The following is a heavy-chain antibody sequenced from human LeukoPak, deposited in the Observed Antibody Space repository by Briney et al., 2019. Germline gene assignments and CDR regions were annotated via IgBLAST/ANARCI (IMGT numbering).Heavy chain of an antibody. CDR2: INHSGTT. V-gene: IGHV4-34*01. J-gene: IGHJ6*04. Sequence: SETLSLTCAVYGGSFSDYYWNWIRQSPGKGLEWIGEINHSGTTNYNPSLKSRVTISVDTSKNQFSLRLSSVTAADTAIYHCARGLRSPSRSTPAVPHVWSKGTTVTVSA. CDR1: GGSFSDYY. CDR3: ARGLRSPSRSTPAVPHV. D-gene: IGHD6-19*01.